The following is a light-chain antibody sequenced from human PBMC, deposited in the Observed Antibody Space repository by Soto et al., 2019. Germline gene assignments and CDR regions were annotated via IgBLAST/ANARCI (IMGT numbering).Light chain of an antibody. V-gene: IGLV3-1*01. CDR2: QDN. CDR1: KLGDKY. J-gene: IGLJ1*01. Sequence: SYELTQPPSVSVSPGQTASITCSGDKLGDKYACWYQQKPGQSPVLVIYQDNQRPSGIPERFSGSNSGNTATLTITGTQAMDEADYYCQAWDSTTAVFGTGTKLTVL. CDR3: QAWDSTTAV.